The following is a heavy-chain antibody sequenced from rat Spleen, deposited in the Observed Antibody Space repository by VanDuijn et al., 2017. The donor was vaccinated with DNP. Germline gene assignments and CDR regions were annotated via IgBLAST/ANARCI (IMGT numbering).Heavy chain of an antibody. D-gene: IGHD1-6*01. CDR2: ISTSGGST. Sequence: EVQLVESGGGLVQPGRSLKLSCAASGFTFSNYDMAWVRQAPTKGLEWVASISTSGGSTYYRDSVKGRFTVSRDNAKSTLYLQMDSLRSEDTATYDCARRGVYYGLFRAMDAWGQGTSVTVSS. J-gene: IGHJ4*01. V-gene: IGHV5-25*01. CDR3: ARRGVYYGLFRAMDA. CDR1: GFTFSNYD.